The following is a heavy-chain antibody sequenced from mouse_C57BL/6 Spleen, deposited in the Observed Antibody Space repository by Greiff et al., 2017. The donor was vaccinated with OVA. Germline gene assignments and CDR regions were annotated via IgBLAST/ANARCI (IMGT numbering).Heavy chain of an antibody. J-gene: IGHJ3*01. D-gene: IGHD2-4*01. Sequence: EVHLVESGPGLVKPSQSLSLTCSVTGYSITSGYYWNWIRQFPGNKLEWMGYISYDGSNNYNPSLKNRISITRDTSKNQFFLKLNSVTTEDTATYYCARDDYVAYWGQGTLVTVSA. CDR1: GYSITSGYY. CDR2: ISYDGSN. CDR3: ARDDYVAY. V-gene: IGHV3-6*01.